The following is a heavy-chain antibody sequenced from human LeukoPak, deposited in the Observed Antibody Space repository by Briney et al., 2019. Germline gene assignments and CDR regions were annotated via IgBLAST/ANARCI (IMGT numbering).Heavy chain of an antibody. V-gene: IGHV4-34*01. CDR2: INHSGST. D-gene: IGHD1-1*01. CDR3: ARAGTYYYYYYYMDV. Sequence: SETLSLTCTVSGGSISSYYWSWIRQPPGKGLEWIGEINHSGSTNYNPSLKSRVTISVDTSKNQFSLKLSSVTAADTAVYYCARAGTYYYYYYYMDVWGKGTTVTVSS. CDR1: GGSISSYY. J-gene: IGHJ6*03.